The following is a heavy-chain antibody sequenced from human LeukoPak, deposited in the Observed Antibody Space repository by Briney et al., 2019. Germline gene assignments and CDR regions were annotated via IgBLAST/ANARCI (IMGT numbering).Heavy chain of an antibody. CDR1: GGSISSSNYY. CDR3: ARRGYSYGYVNWFDP. J-gene: IGHJ5*02. D-gene: IGHD5-18*01. Sequence: SETLSLTCTVSGGSISSSNYYWGWIRQPPGKGLESIGSIYYSGSTNYNPSLKSRVTISVDTSKNQFSLKLSSVTAADTAVYYCARRGYSYGYVNWFDPWGQGTLVTVSS. V-gene: IGHV4-39*01. CDR2: IYYSGST.